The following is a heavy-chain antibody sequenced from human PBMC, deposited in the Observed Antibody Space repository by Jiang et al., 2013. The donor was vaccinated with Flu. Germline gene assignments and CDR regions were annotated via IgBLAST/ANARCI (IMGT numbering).Heavy chain of an antibody. D-gene: IGHD6-19*01. Sequence: VGSFSGYSWSWIRQPPGKGLECIGEINHSGSANYNPSLKSRVTISVDTSKNQFSLKLSSVTAADTAVYYCARLAVGNTWNFDLWGRGTLVTVSS. CDR1: VGSFSGYS. CDR3: ARLAVGNTWNFDL. V-gene: IGHV4-34*01. J-gene: IGHJ2*01. CDR2: INHSGSA.